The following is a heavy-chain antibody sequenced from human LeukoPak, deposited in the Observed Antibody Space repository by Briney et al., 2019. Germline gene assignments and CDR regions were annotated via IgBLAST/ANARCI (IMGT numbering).Heavy chain of an antibody. CDR1: GGSFSGYY. CDR3: ARQGARDGYVEGFFDY. D-gene: IGHD5-24*01. Sequence: PSETLSLTCAVYGGSFSGYYWSWIRQPPGKGLEWIGSIYHSGSTYYNPSLKSRVTISVDTSKNQFSLKLSSVAAADTAVYYCARQGARDGYVEGFFDYWGQGTLVIVSS. V-gene: IGHV4-34*01. CDR2: IYHSGST. J-gene: IGHJ4*02.